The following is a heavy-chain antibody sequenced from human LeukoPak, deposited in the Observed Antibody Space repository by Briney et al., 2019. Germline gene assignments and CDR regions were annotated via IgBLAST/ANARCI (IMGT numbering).Heavy chain of an antibody. V-gene: IGHV1-2*02. CDR1: GYTFTGYY. J-gene: IGHJ5*02. Sequence: ASVTVSFKASGYTFTGYYMHWVRQAPGQGLEWMGWINPNSGGTNYAQKFQGRVTMTRDTSISTAYMELSRLRSDDEDVYYCAGSYRGPQNWFDPWGQGTLVTVSS. D-gene: IGHD3-16*01. CDR3: AGSYRGPQNWFDP. CDR2: INPNSGGT.